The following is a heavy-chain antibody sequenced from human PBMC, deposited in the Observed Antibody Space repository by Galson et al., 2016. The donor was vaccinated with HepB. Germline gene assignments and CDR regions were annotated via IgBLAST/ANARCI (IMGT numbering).Heavy chain of an antibody. D-gene: IGHD1-26*01. Sequence: SLRLSCAASGFTFNISAMAWVRQVPGKGLEWVSSVNSGGYAVYADSLKGRFTISRDNAENSVDLQMDSLRSEDTALYYCARGPGSFSYWGQGILVTVSS. V-gene: IGHV3-48*03. CDR1: GFTFNISA. CDR3: ARGPGSFSY. J-gene: IGHJ4*02. CDR2: VNSGGYAV.